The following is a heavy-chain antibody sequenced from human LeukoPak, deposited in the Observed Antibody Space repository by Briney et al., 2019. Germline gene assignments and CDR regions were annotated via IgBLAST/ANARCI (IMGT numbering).Heavy chain of an antibody. CDR2: IKNKIDGGTT. CDR3: NTDGDYGDYVDS. CDR1: GFTFNLAW. J-gene: IGHJ4*02. V-gene: IGHV3-15*07. Sequence: GGSLRLSCAASGFTFNLAWINWVRQAPGKGLEWVGRIKNKIDGGTTDYAAPVKGRFTISRDDSKNTVYLQMNSLKSEDTALYYCNTDGDYGDYVDSWGQGTLVTVSS. D-gene: IGHD4-17*01.